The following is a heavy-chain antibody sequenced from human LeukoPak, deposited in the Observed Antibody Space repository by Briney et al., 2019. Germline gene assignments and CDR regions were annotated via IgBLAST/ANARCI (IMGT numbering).Heavy chain of an antibody. CDR2: ISAYNGNT. D-gene: IGHD6-13*01. V-gene: IGHV1-18*01. CDR1: GYTFTSYA. Sequence: ASVKVSCKASGYTFTSYAMHWVRQAPGQRLEWMGWISAYNGNTNYAQKLQGRVTMTTDTSTSTAYMELRSLRSDDTAVYYCARDRSIAAAALGYWGQGTLVTVSS. J-gene: IGHJ4*02. CDR3: ARDRSIAAAALGY.